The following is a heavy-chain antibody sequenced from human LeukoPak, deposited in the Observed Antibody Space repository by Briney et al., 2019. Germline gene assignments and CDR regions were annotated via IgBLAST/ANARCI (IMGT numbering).Heavy chain of an antibody. CDR3: ARVITMVGGVVIGDTFDI. CDR2: MNPNSGNT. Sequence: GASVKVSCKASGYTFTSYYMHWVRQATGQGLEWMGWMNPNSGNTGYAQKFQGRVTMTRNTSISTAYMELSSLRSEDTAVYYCARVITMVGGVVIGDTFDIWGQGTMVTVSS. D-gene: IGHD3-10*01. J-gene: IGHJ3*02. V-gene: IGHV1-8*02. CDR1: GYTFTSYY.